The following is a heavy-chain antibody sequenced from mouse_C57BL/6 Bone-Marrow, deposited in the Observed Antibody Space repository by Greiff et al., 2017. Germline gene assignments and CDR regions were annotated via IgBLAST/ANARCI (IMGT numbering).Heavy chain of an antibody. V-gene: IGHV5-4*01. Sequence: EVMLVESGGGLVKPGGSLKLSCAASGFTFSSYAMSWVRQTPEKRLEWVATISDGGSYTYYPDNVKGRYTISRDNAKNNLYLQMSHLKSEDTAMYYCARDRGFYYARDYWGQGTSVTVSS. CDR2: ISDGGSYT. J-gene: IGHJ4*01. CDR3: ARDRGFYYARDY. CDR1: GFTFSSYA.